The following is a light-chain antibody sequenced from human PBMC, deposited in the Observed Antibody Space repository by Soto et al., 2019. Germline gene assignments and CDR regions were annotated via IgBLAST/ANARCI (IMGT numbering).Light chain of an antibody. Sequence: QSALTQPASVSGSPGQSITNSCTGTSRDVGGYNYVSWYQQHPGKTPKLMIFEVSNRPSGVSNRFSGSKSGNTASLTISGLQDEDEADYYCSSYASTSTVLFGGGTKLTVL. CDR3: SSYASTSTVL. J-gene: IGLJ2*01. CDR2: EVS. CDR1: SRDVGGYNY. V-gene: IGLV2-14*01.